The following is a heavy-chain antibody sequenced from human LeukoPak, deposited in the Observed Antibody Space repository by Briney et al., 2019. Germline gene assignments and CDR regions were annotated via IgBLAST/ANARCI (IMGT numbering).Heavy chain of an antibody. CDR3: ARLAVVPHGMPDN. J-gene: IGHJ4*02. CDR2: IFPGDSNT. V-gene: IGHV5-51*01. Sequence: KPGGSLRLSCAASGFTFTNYWIGWVRQLPGKGLEWMGIIFPGDSNTKYSPSFEGQVTISADTSISTASLQWRSLRASDTGMYYCARLAVVPHGMPDNWGQGTLVTVSP. CDR1: GFTFTNYW. D-gene: IGHD2-2*01.